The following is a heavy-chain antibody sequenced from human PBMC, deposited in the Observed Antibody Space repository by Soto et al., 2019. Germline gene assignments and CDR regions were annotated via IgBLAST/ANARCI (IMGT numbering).Heavy chain of an antibody. CDR2: IYYSGSI. CDR1: GGSISRYY. D-gene: IGHD3-3*01. J-gene: IGHJ5*02. CDR3: ARVPFWSGYYTIWFDP. Sequence: PSETLSLTCTVSGGSISRYYWSWIRQPPGKGLEWIGYIYYSGSIYYNPSLKSRVTISVDTSKNQFSLKLSSVTAAHTAVYYCARVPFWSGYYTIWFDPWAQGTLVTVYS. V-gene: IGHV4-30-4*01.